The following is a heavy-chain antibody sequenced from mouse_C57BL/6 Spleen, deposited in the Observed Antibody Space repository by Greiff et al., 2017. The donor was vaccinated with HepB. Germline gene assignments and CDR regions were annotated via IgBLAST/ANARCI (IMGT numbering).Heavy chain of an antibody. CDR1: GFTFSDYY. V-gene: IGHV5-12*01. D-gene: IGHD2-4*01. CDR2: ISNGGGST. CDR3: ARRDDYGDYGYYYAMDY. Sequence: EVHLVESGGGLVQPGWSLKLSCAASGFTFSDYYMYWVRQTPEKRLEWVAYISNGGGSTYYPDTVKGRFTISRDNAKNTLYLQMSRLKSEDTAMYYCARRDDYGDYGYYYAMDYWGQGTSVTVSS. J-gene: IGHJ4*01.